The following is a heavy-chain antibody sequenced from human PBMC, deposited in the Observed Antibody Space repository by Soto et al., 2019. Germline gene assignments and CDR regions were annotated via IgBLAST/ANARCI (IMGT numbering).Heavy chain of an antibody. V-gene: IGHV3-23*01. CDR3: ASRRLEYCSSTSCYVFDW. CDR2: ISYSGGST. Sequence: EVQLLESGGALVQGGGSLRLSCAASVFTFSTYAMSWVRQAPGKGLQWVSGISYSGGSTYYADSVKGRFTISRDNSKNTLYLQMNSLRAEDTAVYYCASRRLEYCSSTSCYVFDWWGQGALVTVSS. CDR1: VFTFSTYA. D-gene: IGHD2-2*01. J-gene: IGHJ4*02.